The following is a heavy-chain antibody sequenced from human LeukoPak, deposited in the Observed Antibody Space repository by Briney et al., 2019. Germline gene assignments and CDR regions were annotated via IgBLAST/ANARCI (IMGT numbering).Heavy chain of an antibody. D-gene: IGHD3-3*01. J-gene: IGHJ4*02. V-gene: IGHV3-7*01. CDR1: GFTFSNNW. CDR3: TRDKTELFGVVIGDY. Sequence: PGGSLRLSCAASGFTFSNNWMSWVRLAPGKGLEWVANIKEDASERYYGDSVMGRFTISRDNTKNSLYLQMNNLRAEDTAVYYCTRDKTELFGVVIGDYWGQGTLVTVSS. CDR2: IKEDASER.